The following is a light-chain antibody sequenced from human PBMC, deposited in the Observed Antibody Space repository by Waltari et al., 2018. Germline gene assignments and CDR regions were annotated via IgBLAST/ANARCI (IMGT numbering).Light chain of an antibody. Sequence: DIQMTQSPSTLSASVGDRVTITCRASQNINTWLAWYQQKPGKAPNLLIYKASSVESGVPSRFRGGGSGTEFTLTISRLQPDDFATYYCQQYSSDWTFGQGTKVEIK. CDR2: KAS. J-gene: IGKJ1*01. CDR3: QQYSSDWT. V-gene: IGKV1-5*03. CDR1: QNINTW.